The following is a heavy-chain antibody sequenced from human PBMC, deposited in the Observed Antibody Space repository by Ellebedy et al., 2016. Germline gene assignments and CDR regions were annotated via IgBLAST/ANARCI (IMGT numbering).Heavy chain of an antibody. V-gene: IGHV3-23*01. Sequence: GESLKISXAASGFTFSSYVMAWVRQAPGKGLELVSAISGSGSSTFYTDSVKGRFTISRDNSKKTVYLQMNSLRAEDTALYYCAKRLVVGASPSGYWGQGTLVTVSS. CDR1: GFTFSSYV. CDR3: AKRLVVGASPSGY. J-gene: IGHJ4*02. CDR2: ISGSGSST. D-gene: IGHD2-15*01.